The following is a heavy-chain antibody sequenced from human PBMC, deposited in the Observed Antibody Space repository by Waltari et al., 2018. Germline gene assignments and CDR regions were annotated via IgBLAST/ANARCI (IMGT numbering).Heavy chain of an antibody. V-gene: IGHV3-53*01. CDR3: ARDYCDRTSCSVA. CDR1: WFPVSSNY. CDR2: IYSGGST. Sequence: EVQLVESGGDLIQPGGSLGLSCAASWFPVSSNYMSWVRQAPGKGLEWVSIIYSGGSTYCGDSVKGRFTISRDSSKTTLYLQMNSLRAEDTAVYYCARDYCDRTSCSVAWGQGTLVTVSS. D-gene: IGHD2-2*01. J-gene: IGHJ5*02.